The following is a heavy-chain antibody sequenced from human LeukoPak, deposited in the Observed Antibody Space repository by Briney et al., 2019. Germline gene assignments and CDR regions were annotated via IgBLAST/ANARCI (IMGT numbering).Heavy chain of an antibody. J-gene: IGHJ4*02. CDR3: TRGSSGRRDN. CDR2: MNPNSGNT. CDR1: GYTFTSCD. Sequence: ASVNVSCTASGYTFTSCDINWVRQATGQGLEWMGWMNPNSGNTGYGPSFQGRITMTRDISIGTAYMELSNLTSDDTAIYYCTRGSSGRRDNWGQGTLVTVSA. D-gene: IGHD6-19*01. V-gene: IGHV1-8*01.